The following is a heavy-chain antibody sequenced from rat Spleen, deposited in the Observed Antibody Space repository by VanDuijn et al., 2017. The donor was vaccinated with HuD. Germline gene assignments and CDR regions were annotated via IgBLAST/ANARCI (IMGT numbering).Heavy chain of an antibody. CDR3: ERNYPGYFLFDY. CDR2: ISYSGST. Sequence: EVQLQESGPGLVKPSQSLSLTCSVTGYSITSNYWGWIRKFSGNKMEWIGHISYSGSTSYNPSLKSRISISRDTSKTQFFLHLNSVTPEDTATYYCERNYPGYFLFDYWGHGVMVTVSS. J-gene: IGHJ2*01. V-gene: IGHV3-1*01. D-gene: IGHD1-4*01. CDR1: GYSITSNY.